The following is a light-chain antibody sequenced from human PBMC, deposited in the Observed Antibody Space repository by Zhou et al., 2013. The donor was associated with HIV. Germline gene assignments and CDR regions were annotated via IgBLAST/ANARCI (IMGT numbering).Light chain of an antibody. J-gene: IGKJ4*01. CDR3: QQYKIYPLT. Sequence: DIQMTQSPSTLSASVGDRVTITCRASQTIGSWLAWYQQKPGKAPNLLIYKASNLESGVPSRFSGSGSGTEFTLTISSLQPEDIATYYCQQYKIYPLTFGGGTKVEIK. CDR2: KAS. V-gene: IGKV1-5*03. CDR1: QTIGSW.